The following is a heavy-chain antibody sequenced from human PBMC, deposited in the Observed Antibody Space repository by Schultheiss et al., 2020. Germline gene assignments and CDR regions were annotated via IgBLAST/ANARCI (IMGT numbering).Heavy chain of an antibody. J-gene: IGHJ4*02. Sequence: GGSLRLSCAASGFTFSSYWMSWVRQAPGKGLEWVANIKQDGSEKNYMDSVKGRITISRDNAKRSLYLQMNSLRDEDTAEYYCATSLSFRFDFWGQGALVTVSS. D-gene: IGHD2-2*01. V-gene: IGHV3-7*01. CDR3: ATSLSFRFDF. CDR1: GFTFSSYW. CDR2: IKQDGSEK.